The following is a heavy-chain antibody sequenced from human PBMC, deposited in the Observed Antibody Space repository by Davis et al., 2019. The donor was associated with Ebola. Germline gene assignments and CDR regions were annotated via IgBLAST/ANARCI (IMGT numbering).Heavy chain of an antibody. CDR2: IKQDGSEK. D-gene: IGHD2-2*01. Sequence: GESLKISCAGSGFTFSNYWMSWVRQAPGKGLEWVANIKQDGSEKYYLDSVKGRFTISRDNAKNSLYLQMNSLRAEDTAVYYCARDGVPAAHDYWGQGTLVTVSS. CDR1: GFTFSNYW. CDR3: ARDGVPAAHDY. V-gene: IGHV3-7*03. J-gene: IGHJ4*02.